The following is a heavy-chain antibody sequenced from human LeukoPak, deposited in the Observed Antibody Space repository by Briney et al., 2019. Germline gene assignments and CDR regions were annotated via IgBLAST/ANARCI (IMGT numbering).Heavy chain of an antibody. V-gene: IGHV4-30-2*01. D-gene: IGHD2-2*01. Sequence: PSQPLSLTCTVSGGSISSGGYYWSWIRQPPGEGLEWIGYIYHSGSTYYNPSLKSRVTISIDRSKNQFSLKLSSVAAADTAVYYCARESGPEYCSSTSCFIDYWGQGTLVTVSS. J-gene: IGHJ4*02. CDR2: IYHSGST. CDR1: GGSISSGGYY. CDR3: ARESGPEYCSSTSCFIDY.